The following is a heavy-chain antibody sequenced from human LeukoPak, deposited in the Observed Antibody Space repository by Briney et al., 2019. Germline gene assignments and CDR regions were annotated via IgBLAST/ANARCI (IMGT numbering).Heavy chain of an antibody. CDR3: AKDDRFTVTAFDY. Sequence: GGSLRLSCAASGFTFSSYAMSWVRQAPGKGLEWVSAISGSGGSTYYADSVRGRFTISRDNSKNTLYLQMNSLRAEDTAVYYCAKDDRFTVTAFDYWGQGTLVTVSS. J-gene: IGHJ4*02. D-gene: IGHD2-21*02. CDR2: ISGSGGST. V-gene: IGHV3-23*01. CDR1: GFTFSSYA.